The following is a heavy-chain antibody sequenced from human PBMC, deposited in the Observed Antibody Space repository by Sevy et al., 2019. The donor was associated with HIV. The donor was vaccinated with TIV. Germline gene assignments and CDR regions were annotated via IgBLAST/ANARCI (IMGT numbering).Heavy chain of an antibody. J-gene: IGHJ4*02. D-gene: IGHD6-19*01. V-gene: IGHV4-39*01. CDR1: GGSISSSSYY. Sequence: SETLSLTCTVSGGSISSSSYYWGWIRQPPGKGLEWIGSIYYSGSTYYNPSLKSRVTISVDTSKNQFSLKLSSVTAADTAVYYCARVEDSSGWNFDYWGQGTLVTVSS. CDR3: ARVEDSSGWNFDY. CDR2: IYYSGST.